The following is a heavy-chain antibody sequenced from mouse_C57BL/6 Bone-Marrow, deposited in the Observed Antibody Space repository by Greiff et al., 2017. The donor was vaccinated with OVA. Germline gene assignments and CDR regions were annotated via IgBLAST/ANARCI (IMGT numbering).Heavy chain of an antibody. CDR2: IYPGDGDT. J-gene: IGHJ2*01. CDR3: ANYYYGSSRYYFDY. D-gene: IGHD1-1*01. CDR1: GYAFSSSW. V-gene: IGHV1-82*01. Sequence: QVHVKQSGPELVKPGASVKISCKASGYAFSSSWMNWVKQRPGKGLEWIGRIYPGDGDTNYNGKFKGKATLTADKSSSTAYMQLSSLTSEDSAVYFCANYYYGSSRYYFDYWGQGTTLTVSS.